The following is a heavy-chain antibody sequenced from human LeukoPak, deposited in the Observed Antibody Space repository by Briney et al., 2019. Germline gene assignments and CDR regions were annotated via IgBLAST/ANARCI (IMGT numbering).Heavy chain of an antibody. D-gene: IGHD2-15*01. Sequence: GESLKISCKGSGYSFTSYWIGWVRQMPGKGLEWMGIIYSGDSDTRYSPSFQGQVTISADKSISTAYLQWSSLKASDTAMYYCARHYCTGGSCSYYYGMDVWGQGTTVTVSS. CDR2: IYSGDSDT. CDR3: ARHYCTGGSCSYYYGMDV. CDR1: GYSFTSYW. V-gene: IGHV5-51*01. J-gene: IGHJ6*02.